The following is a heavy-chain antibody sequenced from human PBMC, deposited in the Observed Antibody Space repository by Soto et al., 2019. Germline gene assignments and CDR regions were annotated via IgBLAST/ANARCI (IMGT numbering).Heavy chain of an antibody. J-gene: IGHJ4*02. D-gene: IGHD1-26*01. CDR1: GGSFSDYI. CDR2: INHSGSA. CDR3: ARGLISGSHYSGGWYYFDP. V-gene: IGHV4-34*01. Sequence: PSETLSLTCDVYGGSFSDYIWTWIRQTPGKGLQWIGQINHSGSANYNPSLKSRVTISVHTSSSQFSLELSSVTAADTAVYYCARGLISGSHYSGGWYYFDPWGQGTQVTVS.